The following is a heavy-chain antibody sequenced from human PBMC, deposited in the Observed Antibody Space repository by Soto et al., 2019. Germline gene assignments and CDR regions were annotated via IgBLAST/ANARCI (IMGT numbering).Heavy chain of an antibody. CDR1: GYTFITYG. J-gene: IGHJ4*02. CDR2: ISASNGNT. V-gene: IGHV1-18*01. CDR3: ARALPYSTSGDS. Sequence: QVQLVQSGAEVKKPGASVKVSCQASGYTFITYGITWVRQAPGQGLEWMGWISASNGNTYYGQKFQGRVTMPTASFTSTAYMELSSLTSDGPAVYYCARALPYSTSGDSWGRGTLVTVSS. D-gene: IGHD2-2*01.